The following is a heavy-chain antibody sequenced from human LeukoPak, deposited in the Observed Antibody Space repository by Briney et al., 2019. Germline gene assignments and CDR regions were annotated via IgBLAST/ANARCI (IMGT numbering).Heavy chain of an antibody. CDR1: GFILRSHA. Sequence: GGSLRLSCSASGFILRSHAMHWVRQAPGKGREYVSRISDNGGSTYYADSVKGRFTISRDNSKNTLYLQMSSLRAVDMAVYYCVKDNEAGGSPFDRWGQGTLVTVSS. J-gene: IGHJ4*02. V-gene: IGHV3-64D*06. D-gene: IGHD1-1*01. CDR3: VKDNEAGGSPFDR. CDR2: ISDNGGST.